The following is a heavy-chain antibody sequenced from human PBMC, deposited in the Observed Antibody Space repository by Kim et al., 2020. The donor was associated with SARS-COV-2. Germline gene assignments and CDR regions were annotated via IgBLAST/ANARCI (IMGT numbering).Heavy chain of an antibody. Sequence: ASVKVSCKASGYTFSSYDINWVRQATGQGLEWRGWMSPNSGNTGYAQKFQGRVAMTRDTPINTAYTELSSLRSDDTAVDYCARGVVEGVDYWGQGTLVNV. J-gene: IGHJ4*02. CDR2: MSPNSGNT. CDR1: GYTFSSYD. CDR3: ARGVVEGVDY. V-gene: IGHV1-8*01. D-gene: IGHD2-2*01.